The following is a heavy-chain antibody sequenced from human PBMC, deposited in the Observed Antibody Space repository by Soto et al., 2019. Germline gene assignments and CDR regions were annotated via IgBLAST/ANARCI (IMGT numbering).Heavy chain of an antibody. V-gene: IGHV1-69*08. Sequence: QVQLVQSGAEVKKPGSSVKVSCKASGGTFSPYTINWVRQAPGQGLEWMGRIIPFHGVTNYAQKFQARVRITEDKSTSTAYMELSGLRFEDTAMYYCTRDWEITVSTWSFGGFWGRGTLVTVSS. J-gene: IGHJ4*02. D-gene: IGHD3-10*01. CDR1: GGTFSPYT. CDR3: TRDWEITVSTWSFGGF. CDR2: IIPFHGVT.